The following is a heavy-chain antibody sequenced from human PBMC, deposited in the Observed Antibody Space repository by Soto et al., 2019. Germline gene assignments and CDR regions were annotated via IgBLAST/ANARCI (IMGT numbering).Heavy chain of an antibody. CDR2: INAGNGNT. CDR1: GYTFTSYA. V-gene: IGHV1-3*01. D-gene: IGHD3-22*01. CDR3: ARAAPLGIYYSAFQH. J-gene: IGHJ1*01. Sequence: ASVAVSCKASGYTFTSYARRWVRQAHGQRLEWMGWINAGNGNTKYSQKFQGRVTITRDTSASTAYMELSSLRSEDTAVYYCARAAPLGIYYSAFQHWGQGTLVTVSS.